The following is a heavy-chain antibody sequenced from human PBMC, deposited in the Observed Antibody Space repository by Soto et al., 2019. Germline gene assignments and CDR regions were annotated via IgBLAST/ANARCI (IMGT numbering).Heavy chain of an antibody. Sequence: SETLSLTCTVSGGSISSSSYYWGWIRQPPGKGLEWIGSIYYSGSTYYNPSLKSRVTISVDTSKNQFSLKLSSVTAADTAVYYCARWRAVARYCMDVCRQVNTVPVCS. V-gene: IGHV4-39*01. J-gene: IGHJ6*02. CDR2: IYYSGST. CDR3: ARWRAVARYCMDV. D-gene: IGHD6-19*01. CDR1: GGSISSSSYY.